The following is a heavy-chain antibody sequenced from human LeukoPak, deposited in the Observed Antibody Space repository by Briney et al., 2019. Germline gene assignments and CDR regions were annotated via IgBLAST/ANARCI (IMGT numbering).Heavy chain of an antibody. CDR3: VIQSKGYTYGYNY. CDR2: IYYTGTT. CDR1: GGSISNGDHY. J-gene: IGHJ4*02. D-gene: IGHD5-18*01. Sequence: SQTLSLTCIVSGGSISNGDHYWSWVRQPPGKGLEWIGFIYYTGTTSYNPSLKSRVTISVDTSKNQFSLRLTSVTAADTALYYCVIQSKGYTYGYNYWGQGTLVTVSS. V-gene: IGHV4-30-4*01.